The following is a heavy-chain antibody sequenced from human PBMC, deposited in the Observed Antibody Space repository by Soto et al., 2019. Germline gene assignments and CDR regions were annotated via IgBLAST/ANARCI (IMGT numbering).Heavy chain of an antibody. D-gene: IGHD7-27*01. J-gene: IGHJ5*02. V-gene: IGHV3-9*01. CDR1: GFRFDNYV. CDR2: LGWNSVTI. CDR3: VKVNGYNGNWGFDP. Sequence: GGSLRLSCAASGFRFDNYVMSWVRQAPGKGLEWVSSLGWNSVTIDYAESVKGRFTISRDNAKNSLYLQMNSLRVEDTALYYCVKVNGYNGNWGFDPWGQGTLVTVSS.